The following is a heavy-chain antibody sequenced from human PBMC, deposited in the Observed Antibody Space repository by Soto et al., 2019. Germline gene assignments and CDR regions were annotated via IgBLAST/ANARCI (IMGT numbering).Heavy chain of an antibody. CDR3: ARKRGYSSSYSSYYYYGMDV. CDR2: INHSGST. CDR1: GGSFSGYY. D-gene: IGHD6-6*01. J-gene: IGHJ6*02. V-gene: IGHV4-34*01. Sequence: SVTLSLTCAVYGGSFSGYYWSWLRQPPGKGLEWIGEINHSGSTNYNPSLKSRVTISVDTSKNQFSLKLSSVTAADTAVYYCARKRGYSSSYSSYYYYGMDVWGQGTTVS.